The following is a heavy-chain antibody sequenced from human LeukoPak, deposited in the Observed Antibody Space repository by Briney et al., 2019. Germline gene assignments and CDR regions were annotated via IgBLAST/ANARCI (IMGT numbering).Heavy chain of an antibody. CDR3: ARDPAYSSDWTKNAFDI. CDR2: TYYRSKWYN. J-gene: IGHJ3*02. Sequence: QTLTLTCVISGDSVSSNSATWNWIRQSPSRGLEWLGRTYYRSKWYNDFVVSMKSRITINPDTSKNQFSLQLNSVTPEDTAVYYCARDPAYSSDWTKNAFDIWGQGTEVTVSS. D-gene: IGHD6-19*01. CDR1: GDSVSSNSAT. V-gene: IGHV6-1*01.